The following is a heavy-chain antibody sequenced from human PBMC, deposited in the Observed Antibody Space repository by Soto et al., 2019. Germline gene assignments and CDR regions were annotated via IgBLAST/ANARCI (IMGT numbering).Heavy chain of an antibody. V-gene: IGHV1-69*06. J-gene: IGHJ6*02. CDR2: IIPIFGTA. CDR3: ARLTKVTTPGVYYYGMDV. D-gene: IGHD4-4*01. Sequence: SVKVSCKAPGGTFSSYAISWVRQAPVQGLEWMGGIIPIFGTANYAQKFQGRFTITADKSTSTAYMELSSLRSEDTAVYYCARLTKVTTPGVYYYGMDVWGQGTTVTVSS. CDR1: GGTFSSYA.